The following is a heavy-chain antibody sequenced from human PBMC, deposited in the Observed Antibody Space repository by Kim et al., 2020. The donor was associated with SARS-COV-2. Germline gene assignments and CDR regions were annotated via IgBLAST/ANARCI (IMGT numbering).Heavy chain of an antibody. CDR3: ARGPYVWGSQNWFDP. CDR1: GGSFSGYY. Sequence: SETLSLTCAVYGGSFSGYYWSWIRQPPGKGLEWIGEINHSGSTNYNPSLKSRVTISVDTSKNQFSLKLISVTAADTAVYYCARGPYVWGSQNWFDPWGQGTLVTVSS. CDR2: INHSGST. V-gene: IGHV4-34*01. J-gene: IGHJ5*02. D-gene: IGHD3-16*01.